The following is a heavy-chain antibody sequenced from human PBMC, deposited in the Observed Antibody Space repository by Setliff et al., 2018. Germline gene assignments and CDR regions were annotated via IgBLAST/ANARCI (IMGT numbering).Heavy chain of an antibody. CDR3: ARDRVYYGMDV. Sequence: ALVKVSCKASGYTFTSYYMHWVRQAPGQGLEWMGIINPSGGSTSYARKYYVDSVKGRFSISRDNAKNSLYLQMNSLRAEDTAVYYCARDRVYYGMDVWGQGTTVTVSS. D-gene: IGHD3-10*01. CDR1: GYTFTSYY. CDR2: INPSGGST. V-gene: IGHV1-46*04. J-gene: IGHJ6*02.